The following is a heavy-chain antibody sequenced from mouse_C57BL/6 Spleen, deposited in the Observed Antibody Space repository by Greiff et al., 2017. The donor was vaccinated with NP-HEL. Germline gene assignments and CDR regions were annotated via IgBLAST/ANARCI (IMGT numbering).Heavy chain of an antibody. J-gene: IGHJ2*01. V-gene: IGHV1S81*02. Sequence: VQLQQSGAELVKAGALVKMSCKASGYTFTSYWMHWVKQRLGQGLEWFAETNPTNGRTYYNEKFKSKATLTVDKSSSTAYMLLSGPTFEDSAVYYCARIKKIVATYVDYWGQGTTLTVSS. CDR2: TNPTNGRT. CDR3: ARIKKIVATYVDY. D-gene: IGHD1-1*01. CDR1: GYTFTSYW.